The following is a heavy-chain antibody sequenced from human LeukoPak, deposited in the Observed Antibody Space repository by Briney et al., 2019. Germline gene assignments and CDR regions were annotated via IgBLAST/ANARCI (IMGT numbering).Heavy chain of an antibody. V-gene: IGHV3-48*01. Sequence: GGCLRLYCAASGFTFSSYSMNWVRQAPGKGLEWVAYISSSSSTIYYADSVKGRFTISRDNAKNSLYLQMNSLRVEDTAMYYCATGTTGYCSSTSCPLLDYCGQGTLVTVYS. CDR3: ATGTTGYCSSTSCPLLDY. J-gene: IGHJ4*02. D-gene: IGHD2-2*01. CDR2: ISSSSSTI. CDR1: GFTFSSYS.